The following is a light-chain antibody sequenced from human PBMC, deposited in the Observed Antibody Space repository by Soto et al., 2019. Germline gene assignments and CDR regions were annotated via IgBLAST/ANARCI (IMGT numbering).Light chain of an antibody. V-gene: IGKV1-5*01. Sequence: DIQMTQSPSTLSASVGDRGTITCRASQSISSWLAWYQQKPGKAPKLLIYDASSLESGVPSRFSGSGSGTEFTLTIRSLKPDDFATYYCQQYNSHSTFGQGTKVDIK. CDR3: QQYNSHST. CDR2: DAS. CDR1: QSISSW. J-gene: IGKJ1*01.